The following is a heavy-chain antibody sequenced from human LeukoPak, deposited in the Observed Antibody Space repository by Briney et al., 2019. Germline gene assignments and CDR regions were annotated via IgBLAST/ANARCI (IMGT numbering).Heavy chain of an antibody. Sequence: PSETLSLTCAVSGGSISSSGYYWAWIRQPPGRGLEWIATIYYNGNTYYNPSLKSRVTISIDTSKSQFSLKLSSVTAADTAVYYCARLTPSPAFDYWGQGTLVTVSS. CDR3: ARLTPSPAFDY. J-gene: IGHJ4*02. V-gene: IGHV4-39*01. CDR1: GGSISSSGYY. CDR2: IYYNGNT.